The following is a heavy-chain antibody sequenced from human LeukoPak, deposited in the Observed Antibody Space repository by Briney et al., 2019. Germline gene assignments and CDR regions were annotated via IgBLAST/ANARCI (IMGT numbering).Heavy chain of an antibody. D-gene: IGHD5-18*01. J-gene: IGHJ4*01. CDR1: GFTFSDYG. V-gene: IGHV3-30*18. CDR2: ISHDGSNK. Sequence: GRSLRLTCAASGFTFSDYGMHWVRQAPGKGLEWVAVISHDGSNKYYADSVKGRFTISRDNSKNTLYLQMNSPRAEDTAVYYCGKDLSWGSWLLFYWGQGTLVTVSS. CDR3: GKDLSWGSWLLFY.